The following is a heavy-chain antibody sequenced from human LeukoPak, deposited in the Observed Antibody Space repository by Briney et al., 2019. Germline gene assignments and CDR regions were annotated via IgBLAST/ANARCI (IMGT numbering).Heavy chain of an antibody. D-gene: IGHD3-10*01. CDR1: GFTFSDYY. CDR3: ARGEYYYGSGSYYTDAFDI. Sequence: GGSLRLSCAASGFTFSDYYKSWIRKAPAKGLELDSYISSSDSTIYYADSVKGRFTSSRDYAKNSRYLQMNSLRAEDAAVYDCARGEYYYGSGSYYTDAFDIWGQGTMVTVSS. J-gene: IGHJ3*02. CDR2: ISSSDSTI. V-gene: IGHV3-11*01.